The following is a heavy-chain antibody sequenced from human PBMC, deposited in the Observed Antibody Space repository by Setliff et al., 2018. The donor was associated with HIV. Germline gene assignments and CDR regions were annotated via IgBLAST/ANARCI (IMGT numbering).Heavy chain of an antibody. CDR1: GFNVEKSG. CDR3: AKGAGPTTLAEPFDS. J-gene: IGHJ4*02. CDR2: MYYDGVTT. V-gene: IGHV3-33*06. Sequence: GGSLRLSCEASGFNVEKSGMHWIRQAPGKGLEWVAVMYYDGVTTYYADSVKGRFAISSDGSKNMIFLQMNILSAEHTALYFCAKGAGPTTLAEPFDSWDQGTLVNVSS. D-gene: IGHD1-26*01.